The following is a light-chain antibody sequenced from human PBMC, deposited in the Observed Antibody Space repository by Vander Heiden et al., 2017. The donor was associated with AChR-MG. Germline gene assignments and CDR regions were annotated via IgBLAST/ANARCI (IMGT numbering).Light chain of an antibody. Sequence: IVMTQSPVTLSASPGDSATLSCRASQSVGSNLAWYQQKPGQGPRLLIHGASTRATGIPARFSGTGSGTEFTLTISSLQSEDFAVYYCQQYKNWPPVTFGGGTKVDIK. J-gene: IGKJ4*01. CDR3: QQYKNWPPVT. CDR2: GAS. CDR1: QSVGSN. V-gene: IGKV3-15*01.